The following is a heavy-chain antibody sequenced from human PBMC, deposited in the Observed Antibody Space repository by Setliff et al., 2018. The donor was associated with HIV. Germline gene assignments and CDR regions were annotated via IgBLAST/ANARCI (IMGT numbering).Heavy chain of an antibody. D-gene: IGHD6-13*01. Sequence: GASVKVSCKASGYTFSHNTIHWVRRAPGKRLEWIGWINVGNGNTKYSQRFQGRVTITRDTSASAAYMQLNSLRSEDTAVYCCARQFSSSWYVFDYWGQGALVTVTS. J-gene: IGHJ4*01. V-gene: IGHV1-3*01. CDR3: ARQFSSSWYVFDY. CDR1: GYTFSHNT. CDR2: INVGNGNT.